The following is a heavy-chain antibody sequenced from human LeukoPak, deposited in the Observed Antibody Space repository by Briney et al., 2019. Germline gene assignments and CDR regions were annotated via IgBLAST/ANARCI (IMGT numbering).Heavy chain of an antibody. J-gene: IGHJ3*02. Sequence: GGSLRLSCAASGFTFSDYYMSWIRQAPGKGLEWVSYISSSGSTIYYADSVKGRFTISRDNAKNSLYLQMNSLRAEDTAVYYCARDRSGSGSYYNAFDIWGQGTMVTVPS. V-gene: IGHV3-11*04. CDR2: ISSSGSTI. CDR1: GFTFSDYY. CDR3: ARDRSGSGSYYNAFDI. D-gene: IGHD1-26*01.